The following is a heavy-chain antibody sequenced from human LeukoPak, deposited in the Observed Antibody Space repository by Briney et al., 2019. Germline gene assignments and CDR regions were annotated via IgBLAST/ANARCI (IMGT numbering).Heavy chain of an antibody. J-gene: IGHJ6*02. V-gene: IGHV4-34*01. Sequence: PSETLSLTCAVYGGSFSGYYWSWIRQPPGKGLEWIGEINHSGSTNYNPSLKSRVTISVDTSKNQFSLKLSSVTAADTAVYYCARGRRYCSSTSCSYYYGMDVWGQGTTVTVSS. CDR1: GGSFSGYY. CDR2: INHSGST. CDR3: ARGRRYCSSTSCSYYYGMDV. D-gene: IGHD2-2*01.